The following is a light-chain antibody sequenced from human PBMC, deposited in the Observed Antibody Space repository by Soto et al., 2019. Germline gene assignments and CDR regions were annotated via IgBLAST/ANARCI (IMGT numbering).Light chain of an antibody. J-gene: IGLJ2*01. Sequence: QSALTQPASVSGSPGQSITLSCTGTGINVAGYIYFSGYQQYPGNAPRLIIYEVSNRPSGVSDRFSGSKSGNTASLTISGLQTEDEADYYCSSYTSSSKIGFGGGTKVTVL. CDR2: EVS. CDR3: SSYTSSSKIG. CDR1: GINVAGYIY. V-gene: IGLV2-14*01.